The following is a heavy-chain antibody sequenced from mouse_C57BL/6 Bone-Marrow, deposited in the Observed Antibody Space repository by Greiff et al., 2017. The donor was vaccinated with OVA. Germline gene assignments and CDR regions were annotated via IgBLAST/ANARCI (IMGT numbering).Heavy chain of an antibody. CDR2: ISYDGSN. D-gene: IGHD3-2*02. J-gene: IGHJ2*01. Sequence: EVKLMESGPGLVKPSQSLSLTCSVTGYSITSGYYWNWIRQFPGNKLEWMGYISYDGSNNYNPSLKNRISITRDTSKNQFFLKLNSVTTEDTATYYCAREDSSGYVFDYWGQGTTLTVSS. CDR1: GYSITSGYY. V-gene: IGHV3-6*01. CDR3: AREDSSGYVFDY.